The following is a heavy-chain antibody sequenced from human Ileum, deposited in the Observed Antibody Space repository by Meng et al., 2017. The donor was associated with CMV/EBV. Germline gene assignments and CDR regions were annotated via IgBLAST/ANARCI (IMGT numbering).Heavy chain of an antibody. D-gene: IGHD2-2*01. CDR2: ISAYNGNT. Sequence: ASAKVSCKASGYTFTSYGISWVRQAPGQGLEWMGWISAYNGNTNYAQKLQGRVTITADKSTSTAYMELSSLRSEDTAVYYCARGGGYCSSTSCLQTSWFDPWGQGTLVTVSS. CDR1: GYTFTSYG. V-gene: IGHV1-18*01. J-gene: IGHJ5*02. CDR3: ARGGGYCSSTSCLQTSWFDP.